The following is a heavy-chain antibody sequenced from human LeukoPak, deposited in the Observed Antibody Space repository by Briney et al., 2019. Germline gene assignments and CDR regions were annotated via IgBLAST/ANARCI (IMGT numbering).Heavy chain of an antibody. V-gene: IGHV4-4*07. D-gene: IGHD4-17*01. CDR1: GDSISSYY. CDR3: ARPKTTVTTPDY. CDR2: IYTSGTT. J-gene: IGHJ4*02. Sequence: PSETLSLTCTVSGDSISSYYWNWIRQPAGKGLEWIGRIYTSGTTNYNPSLKSRVTMSVDTSKNQFSLKLSSVTAADTAVYYCARPKTTVTTPDYWGQGTLVTVSS.